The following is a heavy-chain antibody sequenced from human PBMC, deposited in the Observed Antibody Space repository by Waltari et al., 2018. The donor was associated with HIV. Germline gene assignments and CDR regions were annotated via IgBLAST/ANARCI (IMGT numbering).Heavy chain of an antibody. D-gene: IGHD2-2*01. CDR1: GGSISSYY. CDR3: AREYCSSTSCSPNGRLGAFDI. J-gene: IGHJ3*02. Sequence: QVQLQESGPGLVKASETLSLTCTVSGGSISSYYWSWIRRPAGKGLEWIGRIYTSGSTNYNSSLKSRVTMSIDTSKNQFFLKLSSVTAADTAVYYCAREYCSSTSCSPNGRLGAFDIWGQGTMVTVSS. CDR2: IYTSGST. V-gene: IGHV4-4*07.